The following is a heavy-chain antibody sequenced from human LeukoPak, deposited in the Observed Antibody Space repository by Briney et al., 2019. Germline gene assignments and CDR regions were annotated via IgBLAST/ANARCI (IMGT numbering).Heavy chain of an antibody. CDR1: GFTFTTYW. J-gene: IGHJ3*02. CDR3: ARGDYAFDI. Sequence: GGSLRLSCAASGFTFTTYWMHWVRQAPGKGLVWVSRINTDGSSASYADSVKGRFTISRDTAKNTLYLQMNSLRAEDTTVYYCARGDYAFDIWGQGTMVTVSS. CDR2: INTDGSSA. D-gene: IGHD2-21*01. V-gene: IGHV3-74*01.